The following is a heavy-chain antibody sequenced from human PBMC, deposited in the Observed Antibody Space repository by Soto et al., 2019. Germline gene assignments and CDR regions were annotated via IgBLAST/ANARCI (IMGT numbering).Heavy chain of an antibody. CDR2: ISGSGGST. D-gene: IGHD3-9*01. V-gene: IGHV3-23*01. J-gene: IGHJ6*02. CDR3: AKGLTGRDGMDV. Sequence: PGGSLRLSCAASGFTFSSYAMSWVRQALGKGLEWVSAISGSGGSTYYADSVKGRFTISRDNSKNTLYLQMNSLRAEDTAVYYCAKGLTGRDGMDVWGQGTTVTVSS. CDR1: GFTFSSYA.